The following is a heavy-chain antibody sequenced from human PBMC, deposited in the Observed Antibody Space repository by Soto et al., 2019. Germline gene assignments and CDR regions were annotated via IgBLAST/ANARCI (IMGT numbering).Heavy chain of an antibody. V-gene: IGHV4-34*01. CDR1: GGSFSGYY. D-gene: IGHD3-10*01. Sequence: PSETLSLTCAAYGGSFSGYYWSWIRQPPGKGLEWIGEINHSGSTNYNPSLKSRVTISVDTSKNQFSLKLSSVTAADTAVYYCARAGQRIYYYGSGRASGLNWFDPWGQGTLVTVSS. CDR3: ARAGQRIYYYGSGRASGLNWFDP. J-gene: IGHJ5*02. CDR2: INHSGST.